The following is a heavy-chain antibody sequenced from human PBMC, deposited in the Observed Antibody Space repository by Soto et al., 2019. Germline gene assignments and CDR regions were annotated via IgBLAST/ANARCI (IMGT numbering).Heavy chain of an antibody. Sequence: EVQLLESGGGLVQPGGSLRLSCAASGFTFNIYAMTWVRQAPGKGLEWVSAISGGGDTTSYADSVKGRFTVSRDGSKNTLYLQMSSLRAEDTDLYYCAKGRGGSGSLTPRVDFWGQGTLVTVSS. J-gene: IGHJ4*02. D-gene: IGHD3-10*01. CDR3: AKGRGGSGSLTPRVDF. CDR1: GFTFNIYA. V-gene: IGHV3-23*01. CDR2: ISGGGDTT.